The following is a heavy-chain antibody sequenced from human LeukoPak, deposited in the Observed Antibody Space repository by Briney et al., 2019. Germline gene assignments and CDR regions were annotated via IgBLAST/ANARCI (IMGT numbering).Heavy chain of an antibody. CDR2: ISGSGGSS. D-gene: IGHD3-10*01. CDR3: AKDGQPDRPSGTFYAS. CDR1: GFSFSAYA. V-gene: IGHV3-23*01. J-gene: IGHJ5*02. Sequence: HPGRSLRLACAASGFSFSAYAMTWVRQAPGKGLEWVSAISGSGGSSYYADSMKRRFTISRDNSKNTLYLQMNSLRAEDTAVYYCAKDGQPDRPSGTFYASWGQGTLVTVSS.